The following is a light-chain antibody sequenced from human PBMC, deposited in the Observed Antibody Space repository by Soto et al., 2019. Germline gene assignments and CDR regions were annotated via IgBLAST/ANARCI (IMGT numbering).Light chain of an antibody. CDR2: EVT. CDR1: SSDVGAYNY. V-gene: IGLV2-14*01. Sequence: QSALTQPASVSGSPGQSITISCTGTSSDVGAYNYVSWYQQHPGKAPKLMIYEVTNRPSGVSNRFSGSKSANTASLTISGLQAEDEADYYCQSYDSSLSGLVFGGGTKVTVL. CDR3: QSYDSSLSGLV. J-gene: IGLJ2*01.